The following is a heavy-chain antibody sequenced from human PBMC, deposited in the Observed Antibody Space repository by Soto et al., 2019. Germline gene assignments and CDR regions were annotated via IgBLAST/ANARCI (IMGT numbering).Heavy chain of an antibody. J-gene: IGHJ4*02. Sequence: QLLLVQSGAELKYPGASVTVSCKATGGTFSSYAISWVQQAPGQGLEWMGGIIPLYGTANYVQKFHGRVTSTAYKSTSTAYVELSSLRSEDPDVYYCARGRLRLVKPPAYWCQGTMVTVS. CDR1: GGTFSSYA. D-gene: IGHD3-16*01. V-gene: IGHV1-69*06. CDR3: ARGRLRLVKPPAY. CDR2: IIPLYGTA.